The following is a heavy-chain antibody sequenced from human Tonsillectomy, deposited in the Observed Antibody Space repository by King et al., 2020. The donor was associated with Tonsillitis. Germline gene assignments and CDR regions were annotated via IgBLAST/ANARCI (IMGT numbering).Heavy chain of an antibody. CDR2: MYYSGTI. J-gene: IGHJ4*02. V-gene: IGHV4-39*01. Sequence: QLQESGPGVVKPSETLSLTCTVSGGSISSSDHYWAWIRQPPGKGLEWIGYMYYSGTIFYNPSLKSRITISGSTSENRFSLKLSSVTAADTAVYFCARSVSGSFDYWGQGALVTVSS. CDR3: ARSVSGSFDY. D-gene: IGHD1-26*01. CDR1: GGSISSSDHY.